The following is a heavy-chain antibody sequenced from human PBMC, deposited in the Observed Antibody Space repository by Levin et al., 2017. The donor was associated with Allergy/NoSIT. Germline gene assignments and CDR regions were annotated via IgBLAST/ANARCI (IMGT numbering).Heavy chain of an antibody. J-gene: IGHJ4*02. CDR2: ISVSGDNT. D-gene: IGHD1-1*01. CDR3: AKVLVGGGTKMIFDY. V-gene: IGHV3-23*01. Sequence: PGGSLRLSCAASGFTFSSYAMSWVRQAPGKGLEWVSSISVSGDNTWYADSVKGRFTISRDNSENTLYLQMNSLRAEDTAVYYCAKVLVGGGTKMIFDYWGQGTLVTVSS. CDR1: GFTFSSYA.